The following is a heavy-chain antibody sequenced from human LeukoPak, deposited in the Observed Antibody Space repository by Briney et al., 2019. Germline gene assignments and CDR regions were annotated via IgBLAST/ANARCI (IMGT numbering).Heavy chain of an antibody. CDR3: ARRTYYYDSSGYYSYFDY. CDR2: INPSGGST. V-gene: IGHV1-46*01. Sequence: ASVKVSCKASGYTFTSYYMHWVRQAPGQGLEWMGIINPSGGSTSYAQKFQGRVTMTRDTSTSTAYMELSSLRSEDTAVYYCARRTYYYDSSGYYSYFDYWGQGTLVTVSS. J-gene: IGHJ4*02. D-gene: IGHD3-22*01. CDR1: GYTFTSYY.